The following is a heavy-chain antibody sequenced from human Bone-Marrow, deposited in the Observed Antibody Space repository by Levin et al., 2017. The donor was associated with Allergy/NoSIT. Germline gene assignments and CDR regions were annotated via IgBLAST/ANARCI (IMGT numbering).Heavy chain of an antibody. CDR1: GFIFNNYA. V-gene: IGHV3-30-3*01. D-gene: IGHD1-1*01. Sequence: QAGGSLRLSCAVSGFIFNNYAMHWVRQAPGKGLEWVAVISLDGNTKNYVDSVKGRFSISRDNSKNTLYLHMSSLTIEDTAVYYCARGGIHFDYWGRGTRVTVSS. CDR2: ISLDGNTK. J-gene: IGHJ4*02. CDR3: ARGGIHFDY.